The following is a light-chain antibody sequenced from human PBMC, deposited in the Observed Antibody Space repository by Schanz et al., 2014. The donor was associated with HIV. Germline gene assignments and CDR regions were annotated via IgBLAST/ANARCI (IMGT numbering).Light chain of an antibody. J-gene: IGLJ2*01. CDR1: SSDVGGYNY. Sequence: QSALTQPASVSGSPGQSITISCTGTSSDVGGYNYVSWYQQHPGKAPKLMIYDVSNRPSGVSNRFSGSKSANTASLTISGLQPEDEADYYCISYTSDTVLFGGGTKVTVL. CDR3: ISYTSDTVL. V-gene: IGLV2-14*03. CDR2: DVS.